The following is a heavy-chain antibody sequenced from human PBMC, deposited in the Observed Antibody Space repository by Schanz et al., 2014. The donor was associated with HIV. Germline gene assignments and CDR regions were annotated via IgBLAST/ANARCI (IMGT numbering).Heavy chain of an antibody. V-gene: IGHV3-21*06. CDR2: ISSGNRYI. CDR1: GFTFSSSG. J-gene: IGHJ4*02. Sequence: VQLVESGGGVVQPGRSLRLSCTASGFTFSSSGMHWVRQAPGKGLEWVSAISSGNRYIYYADSVKGRFTISRDNAKNSLYLQMDSLRGEDTAVYYCARGGKMVTFGGVVAPFDYWGQGSLVTVST. D-gene: IGHD3-16*02. CDR3: ARGGKMVTFGGVVAPFDY.